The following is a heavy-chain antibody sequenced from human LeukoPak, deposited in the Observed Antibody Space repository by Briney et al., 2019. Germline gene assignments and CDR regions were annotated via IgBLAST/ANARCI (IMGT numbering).Heavy chain of an antibody. CDR1: GYSFTSYW. D-gene: IGHD3-16*01. Sequence: GESLKISCKGSGYSFTSYWTGWVRQMPGKNLEWMGTIFTGDADTRYNPSFQSQVTISADKSTSTAYLQWSSLKASDTAMYYCAVGDGAYYFDYWGQGTLVTVSS. V-gene: IGHV5-51*01. J-gene: IGHJ4*02. CDR3: AVGDGAYYFDY. CDR2: IFTGDADT.